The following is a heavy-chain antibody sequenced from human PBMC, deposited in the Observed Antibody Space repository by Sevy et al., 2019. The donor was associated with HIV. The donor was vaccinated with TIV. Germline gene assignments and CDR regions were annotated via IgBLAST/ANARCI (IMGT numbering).Heavy chain of an antibody. CDR2: ISDSGRNE. Sequence: GGSLRLSCAASGFTFSDYEMNWVRQVPGKGLEWVSYISDSGRNEYYADSVRGRFTISRDNTQKSLHLQMNSLRAEDTAVYYCVRDKVKGYRSDDAFDIWGQGTTVTVSS. J-gene: IGHJ3*02. CDR1: GFTFSDYE. D-gene: IGHD2-15*01. V-gene: IGHV3-48*03. CDR3: VRDKVKGYRSDDAFDI.